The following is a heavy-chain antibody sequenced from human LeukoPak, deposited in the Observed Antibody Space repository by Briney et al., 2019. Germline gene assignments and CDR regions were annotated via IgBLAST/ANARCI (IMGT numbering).Heavy chain of an antibody. CDR3: ARIAVAGTGGRVFDY. V-gene: IGHV1-3*01. Sequence: SVKVSCKASGYTFTSYGMHWVRQAPGQRLEWMGWINAGNGNTKYSQKFQGRVTMTRDTSTSTVYMELSSLRSEDTAVYYCARIAVAGTGGRVFDYWGQGTLVTVSS. CDR2: INAGNGNT. D-gene: IGHD6-19*01. CDR1: GYTFTSYG. J-gene: IGHJ4*02.